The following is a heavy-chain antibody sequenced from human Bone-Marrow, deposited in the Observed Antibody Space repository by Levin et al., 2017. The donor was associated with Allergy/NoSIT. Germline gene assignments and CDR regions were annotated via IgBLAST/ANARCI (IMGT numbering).Heavy chain of an antibody. D-gene: IGHD2-2*01. CDR2: IIPILGIA. J-gene: IGHJ6*02. Sequence: ASVKVSCKASGGTFSSYTISWVRQAPGQGLEWMGRIIPILGIANYAQKFQGRVTITADKSTSTAYMELSSLRSEDTAVYYCASPIVVVPAANPRVPYYYYYGMDVWGQGTTVTVSS. CDR3: ASPIVVVPAANPRVPYYYYYGMDV. V-gene: IGHV1-69*02. CDR1: GGTFSSYT.